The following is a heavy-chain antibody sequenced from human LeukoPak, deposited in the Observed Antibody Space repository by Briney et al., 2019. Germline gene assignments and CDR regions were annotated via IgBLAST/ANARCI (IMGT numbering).Heavy chain of an antibody. J-gene: IGHJ3*02. CDR3: ARDHRYYDILTDSPRGGVAFDI. CDR1: GGSISSSSYY. Sequence: PSETLSLTCTVSGGSISSSSYYWGWIRQPPGKGLEWIGSIYYSGSTYYNPSLKSRVTISVDTSKNQFSLKLSSVTAADTAVYYCARDHRYYDILTDSPRGGVAFDIWGQGTMVTVSS. CDR2: IYYSGST. V-gene: IGHV4-39*07. D-gene: IGHD3-9*01.